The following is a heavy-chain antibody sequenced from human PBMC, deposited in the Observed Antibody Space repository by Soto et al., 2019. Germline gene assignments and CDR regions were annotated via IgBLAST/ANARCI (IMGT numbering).Heavy chain of an antibody. V-gene: IGHV3-21*01. CDR2: ISSSSSYI. D-gene: IGHD3-10*01. J-gene: IGHJ6*03. CDR3: ARDFLYYYGSGSYAYMDV. Sequence: GGSLRLSCAPSGFTFSSYSMNWVRQAPGKGLEWVSSISSSSSYIYYADSVKGRFTISRDNAKNSLYLQMNSLRAEDTAVYYCARDFLYYYGSGSYAYMDVWGKGTTLTVSS. CDR1: GFTFSSYS.